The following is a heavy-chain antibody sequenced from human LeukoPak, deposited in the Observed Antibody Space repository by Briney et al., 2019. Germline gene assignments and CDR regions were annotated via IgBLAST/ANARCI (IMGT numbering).Heavy chain of an antibody. J-gene: IGHJ4*02. CDR1: GFTFSSYG. CDR3: AKDTAAAGIYYFDY. D-gene: IGHD6-13*01. V-gene: IGHV3-30*18. Sequence: GGSLRLSCAASGFTFSSYGMHWVRQAPGKGLEWVAVISYDGSNKYYADSVKGRITISRDNSKSTLYLQMNSLRAEDTAVYYCAKDTAAAGIYYFDYWGQGTLVTVSS. CDR2: ISYDGSNK.